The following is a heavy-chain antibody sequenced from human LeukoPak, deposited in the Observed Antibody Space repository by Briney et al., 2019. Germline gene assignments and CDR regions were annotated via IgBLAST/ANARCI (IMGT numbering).Heavy chain of an antibody. Sequence: SGPTLVKPTQTLTLTFTFSGFSLTTNGVGVGWVRQPPGKALQWLAVIYWDDDKRYSPSLKTRLSINKDTSKNQVVLRMTNMHPVDTGTYYCAHPGVAAAFDYWGQGILVTVSS. CDR3: AHPGVAAAFDY. D-gene: IGHD6-13*01. CDR2: IYWDDDK. V-gene: IGHV2-5*02. CDR1: GFSLTTNGVG. J-gene: IGHJ4*02.